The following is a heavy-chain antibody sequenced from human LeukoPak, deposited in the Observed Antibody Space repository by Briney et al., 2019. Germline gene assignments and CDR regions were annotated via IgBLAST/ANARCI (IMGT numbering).Heavy chain of an antibody. V-gene: IGHV3-30*18. CDR1: GFTFSIYG. CDR3: ANQGGKKLN. J-gene: IGHJ4*02. D-gene: IGHD3-16*01. CDR2: ISYDGSNK. Sequence: GGSLRLSCASSGFTFSIYGIHWARQAPCNWLDWVAVISYDGSNKYYANSVKARFTISRENSKHTLYLQMNSLRAEDTAVYYCANQGGKKLNWGQGTLVTVSS.